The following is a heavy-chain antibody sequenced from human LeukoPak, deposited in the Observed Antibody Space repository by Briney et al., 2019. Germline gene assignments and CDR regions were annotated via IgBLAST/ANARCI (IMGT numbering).Heavy chain of an antibody. J-gene: IGHJ3*02. CDR1: GFTCSTYD. Sequence: PGGSLRLSCAASGFTCSTYDMSWVRQAPGKGLEWLSLILHNGDSTYYADSVKGRFTISRDNSKNTLYLQMNSLRAEDTAVYYCARLSSFAFDIWGQGTMVTVSS. CDR2: ILHNGDST. CDR3: ARLSSFAFDI. V-gene: IGHV3-23*01. D-gene: IGHD3-16*02.